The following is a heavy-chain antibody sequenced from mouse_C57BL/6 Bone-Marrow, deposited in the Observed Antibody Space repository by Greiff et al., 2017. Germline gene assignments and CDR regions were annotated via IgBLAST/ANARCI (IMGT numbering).Heavy chain of an antibody. CDR3: ARDRTYYYGSSYTWFAY. Sequence: DVKLVESGGGLVKPGGSLKLSCAASGFTFSSYAMSWVRQTPEKRLEWVATISDGGSYTYYPDNVKGRFTISRDNAKNNLYLQMSHLKSEDTAMYYCARDRTYYYGSSYTWFAYWGQGTLVTVSA. CDR2: ISDGGSYT. D-gene: IGHD1-1*01. CDR1: GFTFSSYA. J-gene: IGHJ3*01. V-gene: IGHV5-4*01.